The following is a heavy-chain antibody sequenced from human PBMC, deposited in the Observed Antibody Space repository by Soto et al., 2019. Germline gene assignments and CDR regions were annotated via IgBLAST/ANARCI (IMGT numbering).Heavy chain of an antibody. CDR2: ISSNGGTT. J-gene: IGHJ4*02. CDR1: GFTFSSYD. CDR3: VRRVSGNYDY. V-gene: IGHV3-64*01. Sequence: EVQLAESGGGMVQPGGSLRLSCVASGFTFSSYDMHWVRQAPGKGLEYVSSISSNGGTTYYGNSVKCRFTISRDNSKNTLYLKMGSLRAEDMAVYYCVRRVSGNYDYWGQGTLVTVSS. D-gene: IGHD1-7*01.